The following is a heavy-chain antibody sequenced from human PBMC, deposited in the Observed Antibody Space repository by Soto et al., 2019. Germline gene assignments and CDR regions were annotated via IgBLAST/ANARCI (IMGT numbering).Heavy chain of an antibody. J-gene: IGHJ6*02. V-gene: IGHV5-51*01. CDR1: GYSFTSYW. CDR3: ARAMVRGKNYYGVDV. Sequence: PGESLKISCKGSGYSFTSYWIGWVRQMPGKGLEWMGIIYPGDSDTRYSPSFQGRVTISADKSISTAYLQWSSLKASDTAMYYCARAMVRGKNYYGVDVWGQGTTVTAP. CDR2: IYPGDSDT. D-gene: IGHD3-10*01.